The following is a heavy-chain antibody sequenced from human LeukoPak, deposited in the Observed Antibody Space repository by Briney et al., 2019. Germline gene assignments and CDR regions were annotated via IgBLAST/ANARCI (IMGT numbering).Heavy chain of an antibody. J-gene: IGHJ4*02. CDR1: GYTFTSYY. CDR2: INPSGGST. Sequence: GASVKVSCKASGYTFTSYYMHWVRQAPGQGLEWMGIINPSGGSTSYAQKFQGRVTMTRDMSTSTVYMELSSLRSEDTAVYYCARDSIDIYFDYWGQGTLVTVSS. CDR3: ARDSIDIYFDY. D-gene: IGHD3-22*01. V-gene: IGHV1-46*01.